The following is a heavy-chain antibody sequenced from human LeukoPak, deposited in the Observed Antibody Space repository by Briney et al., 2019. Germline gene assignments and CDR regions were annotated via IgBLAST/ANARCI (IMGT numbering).Heavy chain of an antibody. CDR1: GFTFSRYW. CDR3: ARENFYGMDV. CDR2: INSDGSTT. Sequence: GGSLRLSCAASGFTFSRYWMNWVRQAPGKGLVWVSRINSDGSTTRYADSVKGRFTISRDDAKNTMYLQMNSLRAEDTAVYYCARENFYGMDVWGQGTTVTVSS. V-gene: IGHV3-74*01. J-gene: IGHJ6*02.